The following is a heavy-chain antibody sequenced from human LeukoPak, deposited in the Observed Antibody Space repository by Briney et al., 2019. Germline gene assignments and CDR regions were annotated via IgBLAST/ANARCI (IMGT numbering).Heavy chain of an antibody. CDR2: ISYIGTT. D-gene: IGHD2-21*02. V-gene: IGHV4-59*08. Sequence: GSLRLSCAASGFTFSSYAMSWIRQPPEKGLEWIGYISYIGTTYYNPSLKSRVTISLDTSKKQFSLKLTSVTAADTAVYYCARLDCGGDCYHDYWGQGSLVTVSS. J-gene: IGHJ4*02. CDR3: ARLDCGGDCYHDY. CDR1: GFTFSSYA.